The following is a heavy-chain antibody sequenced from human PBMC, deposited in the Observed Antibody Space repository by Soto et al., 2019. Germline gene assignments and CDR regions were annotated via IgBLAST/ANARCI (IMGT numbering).Heavy chain of an antibody. Sequence: GESLKISCKGSGYSFTSYWIGWVRQMPGKGLEWMGIIYPGDSDTRYSPSFQGQVTISADKSISTAYLQWSSLKASDTAMYYCARQETQGDSQNDAFNIWGQGTMVTVSS. J-gene: IGHJ3*02. CDR3: ARQETQGDSQNDAFNI. D-gene: IGHD2-21*02. V-gene: IGHV5-51*01. CDR2: IYPGDSDT. CDR1: GYSFTSYW.